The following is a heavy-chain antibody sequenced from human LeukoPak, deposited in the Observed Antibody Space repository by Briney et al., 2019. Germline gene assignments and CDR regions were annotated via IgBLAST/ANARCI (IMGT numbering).Heavy chain of an antibody. Sequence: GGSLRLSCAASGFTFSSYGMHWVRQAPGKGLEWVAFIRYDGSNKYYADSVKGRFTISRDNSKNTLYLQMNSLRAEDTAVYYCAKVGLLWFGELLSLYYYYMDVWGKGTTVTISS. CDR2: IRYDGSNK. CDR3: AKVGLLWFGELLSLYYYYMDV. CDR1: GFTFSSYG. J-gene: IGHJ6*03. V-gene: IGHV3-30*02. D-gene: IGHD3-10*01.